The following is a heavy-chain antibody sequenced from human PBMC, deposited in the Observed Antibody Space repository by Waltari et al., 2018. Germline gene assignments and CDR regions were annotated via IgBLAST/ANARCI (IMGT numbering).Heavy chain of an antibody. V-gene: IGHV3-48*01. Sequence: EVQLVESGGGLVQPGGSLRLSCAASGFTFSSYSMNWVRQAPGKGLEWVSYISSSSSTIYYADSVKGRFTISRDNAKNSLYLQMNSLRAEDTAVYYCARGDGWWGYYGMDVWGQGTTVTVSS. J-gene: IGHJ6*02. CDR3: ARGDGWWGYYGMDV. D-gene: IGHD2-15*01. CDR2: ISSSSSTI. CDR1: GFTFSSYS.